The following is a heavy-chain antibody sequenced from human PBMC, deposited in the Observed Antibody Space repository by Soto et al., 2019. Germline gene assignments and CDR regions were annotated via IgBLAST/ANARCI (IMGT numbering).Heavy chain of an antibody. V-gene: IGHV3-48*01. CDR1: GFTFSSYS. CDR2: ISISSTTK. D-gene: IGHD2-21*01. J-gene: IGHJ4*02. Sequence: GGSLRLSCTTSGFTFSSYSMNWVRQAPGKGLEWVSYISISSTTKYYADSVQGRFTISRDNAKNSLFLQMNGLRAEDTAVYYCVRVECGVEVSGGGGNCYWSYFAYWGQGTLVTVSS. CDR3: VRVECGVEVSGGGGNCYWSYFAY.